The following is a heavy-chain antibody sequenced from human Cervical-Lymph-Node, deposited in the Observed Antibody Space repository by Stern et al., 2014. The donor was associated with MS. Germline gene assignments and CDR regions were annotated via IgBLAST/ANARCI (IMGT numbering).Heavy chain of an antibody. V-gene: IGHV3-11*01. D-gene: IGHD3-10*01. Sequence: VQLVESGGGLVKPGGSLRLSCAASGFTFSAYYMSWIRQAPGKGLEWVSYISSSGSTVYYADSVKGRFTISRDNAQNSLFLHMNSLRDDDTAVYYCAREAGSTYQGYWGQGTLVTVSS. J-gene: IGHJ4*02. CDR3: AREAGSTYQGY. CDR2: ISSSGSTV. CDR1: GFTFSAYY.